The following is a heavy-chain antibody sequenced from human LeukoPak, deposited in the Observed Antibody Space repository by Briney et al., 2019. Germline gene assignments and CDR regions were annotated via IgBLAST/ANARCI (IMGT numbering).Heavy chain of an antibody. D-gene: IGHD1-7*01. CDR1: GFTFSSYS. CDR3: ARAHNWKYGTFDY. J-gene: IGHJ4*02. V-gene: IGHV3-21*01. Sequence: GGSLRLSCAAPGFTFSSYSMNWVRQAPGKGLEWVSCISSSSSYIYYADSVKGRFTISRDNAKNSLYLQTNSLRAEDTAVYYCARAHNWKYGTFDYWGQGTLVTVSS. CDR2: ISSSSSYI.